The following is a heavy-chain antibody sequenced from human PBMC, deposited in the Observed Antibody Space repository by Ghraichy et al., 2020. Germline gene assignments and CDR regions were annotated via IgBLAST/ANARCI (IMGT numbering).Heavy chain of an antibody. CDR2: INAGNGNT. Sequence: ASVKVSCKASGYTFSGYAMHWVCQAPGQRLEWMGWINAGNGNTKYSQKFQGRVTITSDTSASTAYMELSSLRSEDTAVYYCARSSVGNNYGDFDYWGQGTLVTVSS. CDR1: GYTFSGYA. J-gene: IGHJ4*02. CDR3: ARSSVGNNYGDFDY. D-gene: IGHD5-18*01. V-gene: IGHV1-3*01.